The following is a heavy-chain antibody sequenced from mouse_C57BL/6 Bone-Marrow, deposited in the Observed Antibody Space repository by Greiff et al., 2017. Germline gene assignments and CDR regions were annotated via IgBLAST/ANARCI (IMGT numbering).Heavy chain of an antibody. J-gene: IGHJ2*01. CDR1: GSTFTDYN. CDR2: INPNNGGT. V-gene: IGHV1-22*01. Sequence: VQLQQSGPELVKPGASVKMSCKASGSTFTDYNMHWVKQSHGKSLEWIGYINPNNGGTSYNQKFKGKATLTVNKSSSTAYMELRSLTSEDSAVYYCAREDYYGTDYFDYWGQGTTLTVSS. D-gene: IGHD1-1*01. CDR3: AREDYYGTDYFDY.